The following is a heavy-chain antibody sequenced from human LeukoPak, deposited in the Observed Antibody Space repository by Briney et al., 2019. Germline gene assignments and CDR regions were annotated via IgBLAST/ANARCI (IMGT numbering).Heavy chain of an antibody. J-gene: IGHJ4*02. Sequence: PGGSLRLSCVASGFTFSRYSMNWVRQAPGKGLEWVSSVSGSGDKIYYADSVKGRFTISRDNSKNTFYLQMNSLGAEDTAVYYCAKPIFRQMAAAGEFDYWGQGTLVTVSS. CDR2: VSGSGDKI. CDR3: AKPIFRQMAAAGEFDY. D-gene: IGHD6-13*01. CDR1: GFTFSRYS. V-gene: IGHV3-23*01.